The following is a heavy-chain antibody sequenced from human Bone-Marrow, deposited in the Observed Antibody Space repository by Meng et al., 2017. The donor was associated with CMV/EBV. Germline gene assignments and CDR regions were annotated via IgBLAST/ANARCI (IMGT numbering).Heavy chain of an antibody. V-gene: IGHV3-30-3*01. D-gene: IGHD6-13*01. J-gene: IGHJ6*02. CDR3: ARDIWYSSSWYLDYYYYGMDV. CDR1: YA. Sequence: YAMHWVRQAPGKGLEWVAVISYDGSNKYYADSVKGRFTISRDNSKNTLYLQMNSLRAEDTAVYYCARDIWYSSSWYLDYYYYGMDVWGQGTTVTVSS. CDR2: ISYDGSNK.